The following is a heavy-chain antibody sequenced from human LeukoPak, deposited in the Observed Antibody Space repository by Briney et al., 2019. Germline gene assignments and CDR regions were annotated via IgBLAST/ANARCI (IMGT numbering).Heavy chain of an antibody. D-gene: IGHD6-19*01. Sequence: ASVKASCKASGYTFTGYYMHWVRQAPGQGLEWMGWINPNSGGTNYAQKFQGRVTMTRDTSISTAYMELSRLRSDGTAVYYCALSSGWLDYYYMDVWGKGTTVTVSS. CDR3: ALSSGWLDYYYMDV. CDR1: GYTFTGYY. J-gene: IGHJ6*03. CDR2: INPNSGGT. V-gene: IGHV1-2*02.